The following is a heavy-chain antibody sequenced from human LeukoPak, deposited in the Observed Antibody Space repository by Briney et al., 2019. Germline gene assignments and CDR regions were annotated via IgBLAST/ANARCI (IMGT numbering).Heavy chain of an antibody. CDR3: VRDSRYGSGWFEDGLGF. Sequence: PSETLSLTCTVSGDSVRSYYWSWIRQPPGQGLEWLGHINDRGSTNYNPSLQGRVTISLDTSQNQFSLKVNAVTAADTAVHYCVRDSRYGSGWFEDGLGFQGQGTTVTASS. J-gene: IGHJ6*02. D-gene: IGHD6-13*01. V-gene: IGHV4-59*02. CDR1: GDSVRSYY. CDR2: INDRGST.